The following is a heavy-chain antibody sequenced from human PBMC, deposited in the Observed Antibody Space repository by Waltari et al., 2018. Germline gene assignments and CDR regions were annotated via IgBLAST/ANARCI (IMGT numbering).Heavy chain of an antibody. CDR2: IYYSGST. Sequence: QVQLQESGPGLVKPSETLSLTCTVSGGSISSYYWSWIRQPPGKGLEWIGYIYYSGSTNYNPSLKSRVTISVDTSKNQFSLKLSSVTAADTAVYYCASVGPRYSSSWDNWFDPLGPGNPGHRLL. D-gene: IGHD6-13*01. J-gene: IGHJ5*02. CDR3: ASVGPRYSSSWDNWFDP. V-gene: IGHV4-59*01. CDR1: GGSISSYY.